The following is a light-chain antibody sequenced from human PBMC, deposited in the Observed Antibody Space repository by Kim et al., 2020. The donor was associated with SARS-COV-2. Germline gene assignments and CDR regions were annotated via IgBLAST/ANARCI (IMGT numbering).Light chain of an antibody. CDR3: QQRSNWPLT. Sequence: LSPGERATLSCRASQSVGSYLAWYQHKPGQAPRLLIYDASNRATGIPARFSGSGSGTDFTLTISSLEPEDFVVYYCQQRSNWPLTFGGGTKVDIK. CDR2: DAS. J-gene: IGKJ4*01. CDR1: QSVGSY. V-gene: IGKV3-11*01.